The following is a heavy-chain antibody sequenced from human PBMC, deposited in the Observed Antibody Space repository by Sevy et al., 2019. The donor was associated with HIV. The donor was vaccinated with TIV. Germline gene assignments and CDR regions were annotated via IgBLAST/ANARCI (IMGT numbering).Heavy chain of an antibody. Sequence: GGSLRLSCAASGFTFSSYWMSWVRQAPGKGLEWVANIKKDGSEKYYVDSVKGRFTISRDNAKNSLYLQMNSLRAEDRAVYYGARDRRSIIVRGFITSGWFDPWGQGTLVTVSS. D-gene: IGHD3-10*01. CDR2: IKKDGSEK. CDR1: GFTFSSYW. J-gene: IGHJ5*02. V-gene: IGHV3-7*01. CDR3: ARDRRSIIVRGFITSGWFDP.